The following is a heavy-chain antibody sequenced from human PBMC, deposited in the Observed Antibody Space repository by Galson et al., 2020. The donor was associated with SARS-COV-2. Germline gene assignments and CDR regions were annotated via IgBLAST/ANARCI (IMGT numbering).Heavy chain of an antibody. CDR3: ARGRVSYSSASSLPH. Sequence: GESLKISCMASGYRFNTYPITWVRQGPGLGLEWMGQIHPYTAKIAYAEKFQGRVTMTTDTTTETAYMELRSLRSDDTAVYYCARGRVSYSSASSLPHWGQGTLVTVSS. V-gene: IGHV1-18*01. CDR2: IHPYTAKI. J-gene: IGHJ4*02. D-gene: IGHD6-6*01. CDR1: GYRFNTYP.